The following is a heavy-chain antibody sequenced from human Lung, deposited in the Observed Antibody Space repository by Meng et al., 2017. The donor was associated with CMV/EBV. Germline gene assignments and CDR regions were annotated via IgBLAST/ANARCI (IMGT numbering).Heavy chain of an antibody. J-gene: IGHJ6*02. CDR3: ARHSSNSGYYFAMDV. CDR2: IYPGDSDT. CDR1: GYNFASYW. V-gene: IGHV5-51*01. Sequence: GGSXRLXCKGSGYNFASYWIGWVRQMPGKGLEWMGIIYPGDSDTRYSPSFQGHVTISVDKSISTAYLQWCSLKASDTAMYYCARHSSNSGYYFAMDVWGQGTTVTVSS. D-gene: IGHD4-23*01.